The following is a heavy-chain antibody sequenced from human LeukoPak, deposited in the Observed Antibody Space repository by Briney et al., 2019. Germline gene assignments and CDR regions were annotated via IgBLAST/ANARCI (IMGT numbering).Heavy chain of an antibody. D-gene: IGHD3-22*01. J-gene: IGHJ4*02. CDR3: AKEAGYYDSSGYYDPGY. V-gene: IGHV3-9*01. CDR1: GFTFDDYA. CDR2: ISWNSGSI. Sequence: PGGSLRLSCAASGFTFDDYAMPWVRQAPGKGLEWVSGISWNSGSIGYADSVKGRFTISRDNSKNTLYLQMNSLRAEDTAVYYCAKEAGYYDSSGYYDPGYWGQGTLVTVSS.